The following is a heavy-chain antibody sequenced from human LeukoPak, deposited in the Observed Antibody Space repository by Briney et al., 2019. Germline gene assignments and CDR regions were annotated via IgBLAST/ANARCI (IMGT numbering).Heavy chain of an antibody. V-gene: IGHV3-7*03. CDR3: VLGSHPSYYYYMDV. Sequence: PGGSLRLSCAASGFTFSRYWMSWVRQAPGKGPEWVANIKQDGSEKYYVDSVRGRFTISRDNARTSLYLQMNSLRAEDTALYYCVLGSHPSYYYYMDVWGKGTTVTVSS. CDR2: IKQDGSEK. J-gene: IGHJ6*03. CDR1: GFTFSRYW. D-gene: IGHD3-3*02.